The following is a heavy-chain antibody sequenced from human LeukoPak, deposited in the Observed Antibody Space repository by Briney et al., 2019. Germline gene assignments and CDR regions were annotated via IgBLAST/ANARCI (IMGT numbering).Heavy chain of an antibody. Sequence: PSETLSLTCTVSGGPIKNYYWSWFRQPPGKGLEWIGNIYISGNTNYNPSLKSRVTISVDTSKNQFSLNLSSVTAADTAVYYCARQPGYGDQVFDHWGQGTLVTVSS. V-gene: IGHV4-4*09. D-gene: IGHD4-17*01. CDR2: IYISGNT. J-gene: IGHJ4*02. CDR3: ARQPGYGDQVFDH. CDR1: GGPIKNYY.